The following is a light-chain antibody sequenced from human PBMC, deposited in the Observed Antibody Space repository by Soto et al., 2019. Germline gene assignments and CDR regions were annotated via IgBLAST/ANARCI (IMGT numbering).Light chain of an antibody. V-gene: IGLV2-11*01. J-gene: IGLJ1*01. CDR3: SSFAGSYTHV. CDR1: NSDVGGYNY. CDR2: DVS. Sequence: QSALTQPRSASGSPGQAVTFSCTGTNSDVGGYNYVSWYQQYPDKAPKLIIYDVSKRPSGVPDRFSGSKSGNTASLTISGLQAEDEADYFCSSFAGSYTHVFGTGTKLTVL.